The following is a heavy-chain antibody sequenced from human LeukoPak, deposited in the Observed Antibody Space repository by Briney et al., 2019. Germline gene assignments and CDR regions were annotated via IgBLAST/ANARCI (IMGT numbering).Heavy chain of an antibody. CDR1: GGTFSSYA. CDR2: IIPIFGTA. D-gene: IGHD3-22*01. J-gene: IGHJ4*02. CDR3: ASGLYDSSGSNDY. Sequence: SVKVSCKASGGTFSSYAISWVRQAPGQGLEWMGRIIPIFGTANYAQKFQGRVTITTDESTSTAYMELSSLRSEDTAVYYCASGLYDSSGSNDYWGQGALVTVSS. V-gene: IGHV1-69*05.